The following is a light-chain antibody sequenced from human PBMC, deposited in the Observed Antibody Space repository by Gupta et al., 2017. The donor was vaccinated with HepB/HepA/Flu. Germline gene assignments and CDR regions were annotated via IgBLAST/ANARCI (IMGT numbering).Light chain of an antibody. V-gene: IGKV3-15*01. Sequence: EIVMTQSPATLSVSPGERATLSCSASQSVSSNLAWYQQKPGQDPRLLIYGAATRATGMSARFSGSGSGTEFTLTISSLQSEDFAVYYCQQYNDWPLTFGGGTKVEIK. J-gene: IGKJ4*01. CDR3: QQYNDWPLT. CDR1: QSVSSN. CDR2: GAA.